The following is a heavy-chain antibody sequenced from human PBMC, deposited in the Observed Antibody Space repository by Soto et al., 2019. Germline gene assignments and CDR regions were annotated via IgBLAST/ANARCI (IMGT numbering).Heavy chain of an antibody. V-gene: IGHV1-2*04. CDR2: INPNSGGT. CDR3: ARALNWGSRYFDY. D-gene: IGHD7-27*01. J-gene: IGHJ4*02. Sequence: QVQLVQSGAEVKKPGASVKVSCKASGYTFTGYYMHWVRQAPGQGLEWMGWINPNSGGTNYAQKFQGWVTMTRDTSISTAYMQLSRLRSDDTAVYYCARALNWGSRYFDYWGQGTLVTVSS. CDR1: GYTFTGYY.